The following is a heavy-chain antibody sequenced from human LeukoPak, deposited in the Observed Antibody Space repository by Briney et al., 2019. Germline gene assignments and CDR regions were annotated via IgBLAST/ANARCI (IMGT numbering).Heavy chain of an antibody. Sequence: GGPLSLSCAASGFTFSDYAMSWVRHAPAGGLEWVSSVRGIGETFYADSVKGRFTLPGDESRNTVFLQLNSLRVDATAVYFCAKANWVSNADAVLWGQGTLVTVSS. D-gene: IGHD1-1*01. V-gene: IGHV3-23*01. CDR2: VRGIGET. CDR3: AKANWVSNADAVL. J-gene: IGHJ4*02. CDR1: GFTFSDYA.